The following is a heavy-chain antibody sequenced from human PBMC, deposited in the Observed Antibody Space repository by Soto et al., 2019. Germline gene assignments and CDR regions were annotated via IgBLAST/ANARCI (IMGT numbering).Heavy chain of an antibody. CDR2: IYYSGST. CDR3: ASRQDWFDP. J-gene: IGHJ5*02. V-gene: IGHV4-30-4*01. CDR1: GFSISSGDYS. Sequence: SETLSLTSTVSGFSISSGDYSWSWIRQPPGKGLEWIGNIYYSGSTYYNPSLRSRISISVDTSKNQFSLKLSSVTASDTAVYYCASRQDWFDPWGQGTLVTVS.